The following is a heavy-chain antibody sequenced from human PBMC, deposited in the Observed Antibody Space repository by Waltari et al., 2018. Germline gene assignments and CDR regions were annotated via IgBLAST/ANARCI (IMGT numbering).Heavy chain of an antibody. CDR2: IRHPGNT. CDR1: GASFSAYY. D-gene: IGHD3-10*01. V-gene: IGHV4-34*01. Sequence: QVQLQQWGAGLLKPSETLSLTCSVSGASFSAYYWGWVRHVPGKGLEWIGQIRHPGNTNYNPSLQSRVAISMGGAGGGCGRGVFSGAAAGAGVECGAGGGGWDGWGRGGFVDPWGEG. CDR3: AGGGGWDGWGRGGFVDP. J-gene: IGHJ5*02.